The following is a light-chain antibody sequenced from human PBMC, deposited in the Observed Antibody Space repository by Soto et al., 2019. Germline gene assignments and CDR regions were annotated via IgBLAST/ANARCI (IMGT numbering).Light chain of an antibody. J-gene: IGKJ4*01. Sequence: ESVLTQSPGTLSLSSGERATLSCRASQSVRSNYLAWYQQKPGQAPRLLIYGASSRATGIPDRFGGSGSGTDFTLTISRLEPEDFAVYFLQQYASSPLTFGGWTKVEI. CDR3: QQYASSPLT. CDR2: GAS. V-gene: IGKV3-20*01. CDR1: QSVRSNY.